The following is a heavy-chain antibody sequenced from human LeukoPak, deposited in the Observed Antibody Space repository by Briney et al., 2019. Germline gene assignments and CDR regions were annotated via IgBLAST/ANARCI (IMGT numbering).Heavy chain of an antibody. V-gene: IGHV4-34*01. D-gene: IGHD2-15*01. CDR3: ARGERVSGLYYFDY. J-gene: IGHJ4*02. CDR1: GGSFSGYY. CDR2: INHSGST. Sequence: KPSETLSLTCAVYGGSFSGYYWSWIRQPPGKGLEWIVEINHSGSTNYNPSLKSRVTISVDTSKNQFSLKLSSVTAADTAVYYCARGERVSGLYYFDYWGQGTLVTVSS.